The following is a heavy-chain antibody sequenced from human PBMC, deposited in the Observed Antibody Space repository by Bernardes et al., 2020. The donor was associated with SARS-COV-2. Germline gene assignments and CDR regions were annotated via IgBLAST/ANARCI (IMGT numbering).Heavy chain of an antibody. V-gene: IGHV4-34*01. CDR2: INHSGST. Sequence: SETLSLTRAVYGGSFSGYYWSWIRQPPGKGLEWIGEINHSGSTNYNPSLKSRVTISVDTSKNQFSLKLSSVTAADTAVYYCARGHLVRYCSGGSCYSEANYYYYYGMDVWGQGTTVTVSS. D-gene: IGHD2-15*01. J-gene: IGHJ6*02. CDR3: ARGHLVRYCSGGSCYSEANYYYYYGMDV. CDR1: GGSFSGYY.